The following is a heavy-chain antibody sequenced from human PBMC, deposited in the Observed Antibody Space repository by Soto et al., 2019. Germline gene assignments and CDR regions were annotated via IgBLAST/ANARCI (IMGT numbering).Heavy chain of an antibody. CDR3: ARDGGGDYDSSGYYRWYYGMDV. CDR1: GYTFTGYY. CDR2: INPNSGGT. V-gene: IGHV1-2*02. J-gene: IGHJ6*02. Sequence: WASVKVSCKASGYTFTGYYMHWVRQAPGQGLEWMGWINPNSGGTNYAQKFQGRVTMTRDTSISTAYMELSRLRSDDTAVYYCARDGGGDYDSSGYYRWYYGMDVWGQGTTVTVSS. D-gene: IGHD3-22*01.